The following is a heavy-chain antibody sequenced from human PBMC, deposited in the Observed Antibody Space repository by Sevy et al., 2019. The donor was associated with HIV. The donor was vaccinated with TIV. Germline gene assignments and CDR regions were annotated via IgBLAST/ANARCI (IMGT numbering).Heavy chain of an antibody. CDR1: GFTFSTYN. J-gene: IGHJ6*02. V-gene: IGHV3-7*03. Sequence: GGSLRLSCAASGFTFSTYNMNWVRQPPGKGLEWVATIKKDGTEKYYVDSVRGRFTMSRDNAKNSLYLQMNSLRVEDTALYYCARDCSSTTCLWGLDFWGQGTTVTVSS. D-gene: IGHD2-2*01. CDR2: IKKDGTEK. CDR3: ARDCSSTTCLWGLDF.